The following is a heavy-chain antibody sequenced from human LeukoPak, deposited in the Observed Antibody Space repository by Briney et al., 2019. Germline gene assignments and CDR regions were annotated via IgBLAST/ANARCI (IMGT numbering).Heavy chain of an antibody. CDR1: GSTFSNTW. Sequence: GGSLRLSCTASGSTFSNTWMNWVRQAPGKGLEWVGRIKRKFEGETTEYAAPVKGRFTISRDDSKNTLYLQMNSLKTEDTGVFYCTSDTVSTSDYAMDVWGQGTTVTVSS. CDR3: TSDTVSTSDYAMDV. CDR2: IKRKFEGETT. V-gene: IGHV3-15*01. D-gene: IGHD4-17*01. J-gene: IGHJ6*02.